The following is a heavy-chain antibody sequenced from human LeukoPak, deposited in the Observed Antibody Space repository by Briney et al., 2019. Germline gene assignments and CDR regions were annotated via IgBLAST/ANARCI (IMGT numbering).Heavy chain of an antibody. D-gene: IGHD6-19*01. V-gene: IGHV4-34*01. CDR2: INHSGGT. CDR3: ARDSSGWSDY. J-gene: IGHJ4*02. CDR1: GGSISSYY. Sequence: SETLSLTCTVSGGSISSYYWSWIRQPPGKGLEGIGEINHSGGTNYNPSLKSRVTISVDTSKNQFSLRLSSVTAADTAVYYCARDSSGWSDYWGQGTLVTVSS.